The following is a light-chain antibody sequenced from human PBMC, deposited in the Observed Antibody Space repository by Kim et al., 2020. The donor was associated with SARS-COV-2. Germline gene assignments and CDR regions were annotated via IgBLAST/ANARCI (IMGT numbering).Light chain of an antibody. J-gene: IGKJ1*01. CDR3: QQYNSHTWT. Sequence: AALGDRVTITCRASQDISYYVAWFQQKPGKAPKSLIYAASNLQSGVPSKFSGSGSGTDFTLTISSLQPEDSAIYYCQQYNSHTWTFGQGTKVDIK. CDR1: QDISYY. CDR2: AAS. V-gene: IGKV1-16*02.